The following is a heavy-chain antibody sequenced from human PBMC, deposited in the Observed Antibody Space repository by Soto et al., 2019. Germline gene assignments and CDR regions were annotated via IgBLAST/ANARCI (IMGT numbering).Heavy chain of an antibody. Sequence: VRQAPGQGLEWMGWISPKTGETKYAQKFQGWVTITRDTSINTAYMEVNRLKSNDSAVYYCARTRIQLWTPDYWGQGTQVTVSS. J-gene: IGHJ4*02. V-gene: IGHV1-2*04. CDR2: ISPKTGET. D-gene: IGHD5-18*01. CDR3: ARTRIQLWTPDY.